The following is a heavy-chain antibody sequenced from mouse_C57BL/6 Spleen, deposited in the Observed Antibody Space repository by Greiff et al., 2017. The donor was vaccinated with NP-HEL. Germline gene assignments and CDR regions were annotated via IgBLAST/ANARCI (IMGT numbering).Heavy chain of an antibody. CDR2: IHPNSGST. CDR3: ARKLNHYGSWGH. CDR1: GYTFTSYW. Sequence: QVQLQQPGAELVKPGASVKLSCKASGYTFTSYWMHWVKQRPGQGLEWIGMIHPNSGSTNYNEKFKSKATLTVDKSSSTAYMQLSSLTSEDSAVYYCARKLNHYGSWGHGGQGTTLTVTS. J-gene: IGHJ2*01. V-gene: IGHV1-64*01. D-gene: IGHD1-1*01.